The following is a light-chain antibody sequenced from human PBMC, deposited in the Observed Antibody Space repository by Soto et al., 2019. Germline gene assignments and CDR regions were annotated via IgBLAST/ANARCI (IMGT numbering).Light chain of an antibody. CDR3: QQRSNWPPIT. V-gene: IGKV3D-20*02. J-gene: IGKJ5*01. Sequence: EIVLTQSPGTLSLSPGERATLSCRASQRVSTIYLAWYQQKPGQAPRLLIYGSSSRATGIPDRFSGSGSGTDFTLTISSLEPEDFAVYYCQQRSNWPPITFGLGTRLEIK. CDR1: QRVSTIY. CDR2: GSS.